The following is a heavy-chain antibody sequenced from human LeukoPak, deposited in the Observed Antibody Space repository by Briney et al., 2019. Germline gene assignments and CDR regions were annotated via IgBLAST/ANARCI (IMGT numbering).Heavy chain of an antibody. V-gene: IGHV4-59*02. CDR3: SDGYFQPLDH. CDR1: GASVSSSH. Sequence: SETLSLTRVVSGASVSSSHWNWIRQLPGKGLEWIGCLSYTGKTDYNPSLTSRVTISLDTSKNQVSLKLRSVTAADTAVYYCSDGYFQPLDHWGEGTLVTVSS. CDR2: LSYTGKT. D-gene: IGHD5-24*01. J-gene: IGHJ4*02.